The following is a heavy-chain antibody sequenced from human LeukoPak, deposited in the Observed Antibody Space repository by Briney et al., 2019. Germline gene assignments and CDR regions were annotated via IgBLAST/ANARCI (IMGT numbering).Heavy chain of an antibody. CDR2: INPNSGGT. V-gene: IGHV1-2*02. CDR3: ARSPYSSSCTDY. D-gene: IGHD6-13*01. Sequence: ASVKVSCKASGYTFTSYGINWVRQAPGQGLEWMGWINPNSGGTNYAQKFQGRVTMTRDTSISTAYMELSRLRSDDTAVYYCARSPYSSSCTDYWGQGTLVTVSS. J-gene: IGHJ4*02. CDR1: GYTFTSYG.